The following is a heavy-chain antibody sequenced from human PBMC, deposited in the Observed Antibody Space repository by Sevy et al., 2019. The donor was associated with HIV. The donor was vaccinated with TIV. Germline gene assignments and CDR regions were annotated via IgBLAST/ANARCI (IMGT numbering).Heavy chain of an antibody. CDR1: GYTFTSYY. CDR2: INPSGGST. D-gene: IGHD3-3*01. V-gene: IGHV1-46*03. J-gene: IGHJ6*02. CDR3: ARDHDDFWSGYFGGYGMDV. Sequence: ASVKVSCKASGYTFTSYYMHWVRQAPGQGLEWMGIINPSGGSTSYAQKFQGRVTMTRDTSTSTVYMELSSLRSEDTAGYYCARDHDDFWSGYFGGYGMDVWGQGTTVTVSS.